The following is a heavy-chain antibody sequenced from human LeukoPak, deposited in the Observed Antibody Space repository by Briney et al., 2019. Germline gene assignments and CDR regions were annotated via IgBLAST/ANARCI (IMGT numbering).Heavy chain of an antibody. CDR3: ARDPATSRYCGGDCHRAFDI. J-gene: IGHJ3*02. CDR1: GGSISSSSYY. V-gene: IGHV4-39*07. Sequence: SETLSLTCTVSGGSISSSSYYWGWIRQPPGKGLERIGSIYYSGSTHYNPSLKSRVTISVDTSKNQFSLKLSSVTAADTAVYYCARDPATSRYCGGDCHRAFDIWGQGTMVTVSS. CDR2: IYYSGST. D-gene: IGHD2-21*01.